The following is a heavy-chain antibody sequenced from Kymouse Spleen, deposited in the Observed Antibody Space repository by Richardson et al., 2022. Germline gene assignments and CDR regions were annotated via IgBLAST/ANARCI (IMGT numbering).Heavy chain of an antibody. Sequence: QVQLQQWGAGLLKPSETLSLTCAVYGGSFSGYYWSWIRQPPGKGLEWIGEINHSGSTNYNPSLKSRVTISVDTSKNQFSLKLSSVTAADTAVYYCARGGITMVRGVIGYYYGMDVWGQGTTVTVSS. CDR3: ARGGITMVRGVIGYYYGMDV. CDR2: INHSGST. J-gene: IGHJ6*02. CDR1: GGSFSGYY. V-gene: IGHV4-34*01. D-gene: IGHD3-10*01.